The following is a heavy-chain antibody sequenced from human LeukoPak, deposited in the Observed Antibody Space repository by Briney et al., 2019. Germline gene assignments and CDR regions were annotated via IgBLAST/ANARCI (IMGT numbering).Heavy chain of an antibody. CDR2: IYTNWTT. CDR3: AREQWLAFDY. J-gene: IGHJ4*02. CDR1: GGSISGYY. Sequence: SETLSLTCAVSGGSISGYYWSWIRQPAGKGLEWIGRIYTNWTTYYSPSLKSRVTMSVDTSKNQLSLKLSSVTAADTAVYYCAREQWLAFDYWGQGTLVTVSS. V-gene: IGHV4-4*07. D-gene: IGHD6-19*01.